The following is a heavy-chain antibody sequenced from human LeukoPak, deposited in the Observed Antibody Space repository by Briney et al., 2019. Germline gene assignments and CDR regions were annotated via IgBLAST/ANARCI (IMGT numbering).Heavy chain of an antibody. D-gene: IGHD3-10*01. J-gene: IGHJ3*02. V-gene: IGHV1-8*01. CDR3: ARGTLLWFGESSSSTNAFDI. CDR2: MNPTNGNT. Sequence: ASVKVSCKASGYTFTSSDINWVRQASGQGLEWMGWMNPTNGNTGYAKNFQGRVTMTRNTSISTAYMGLSSLGSEDTAVYFCARGTLLWFGESSSSTNAFDIWGQGTLVTVSS. CDR1: GYTFTSSD.